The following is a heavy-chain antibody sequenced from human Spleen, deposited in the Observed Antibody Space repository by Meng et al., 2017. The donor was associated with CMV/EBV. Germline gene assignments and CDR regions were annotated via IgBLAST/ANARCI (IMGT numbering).Heavy chain of an antibody. Sequence: RSLLLSCAASRFTFSGYAMHWVRQAPGKGLEWVAVIWYDGSNKYYADSVEGRFTISRDNSKNTLYLQMNSLRAEDTAVYYCAKAPDYWGQGTLVTVSS. V-gene: IGHV3-33*06. J-gene: IGHJ4*02. CDR1: RFTFSGYA. CDR3: AKAPDY. CDR2: IWYDGSNK.